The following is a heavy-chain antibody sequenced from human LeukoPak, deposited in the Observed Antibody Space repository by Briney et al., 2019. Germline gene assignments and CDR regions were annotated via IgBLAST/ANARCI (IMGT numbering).Heavy chain of an antibody. Sequence: ASVKVSCKASGYTFTSYGISWVRQAPGQGLEWMGWISAYNGNTNYAQKLQGRVTMTTDTSTSTAYMELRSLRSEDTAVYYCARDNSVRDEAWWFNPWDQGTLVTVSS. CDR2: ISAYNGNT. CDR1: GYTFTSYG. V-gene: IGHV1-18*01. J-gene: IGHJ5*02. D-gene: IGHD5-24*01. CDR3: ARDNSVRDEAWWFNP.